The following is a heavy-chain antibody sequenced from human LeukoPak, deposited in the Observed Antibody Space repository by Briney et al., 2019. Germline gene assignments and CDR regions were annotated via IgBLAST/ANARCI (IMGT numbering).Heavy chain of an antibody. CDR1: RFTFSSYG. J-gene: IGHJ4*02. CDR3: AKWLQSGGYFDY. CDR2: ISYDGSKK. V-gene: IGHV3-30*18. Sequence: GGSLRLSCAASRFTFSSYGMHWVRQAPGRGLEWVAVISYDGSKKYYAHSVKGRFTISRDNFKNTLYLQMNSLRAEDTAVYYFAKWLQSGGYFDYWGQGTLVTVSS. D-gene: IGHD5-24*01.